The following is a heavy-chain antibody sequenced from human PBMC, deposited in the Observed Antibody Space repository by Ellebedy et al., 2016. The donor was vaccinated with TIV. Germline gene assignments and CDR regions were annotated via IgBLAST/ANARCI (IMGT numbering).Heavy chain of an antibody. CDR1: GFTVSSNY. Sequence: GGSLRLSCAASGFTVSSNYMSWVRQAPGRGLEWVSTIYSSGGTYYAGSVKGRFTISSDNSKNTLYLQMNSLRAEDTDVYYCAGGISVAGTSLGFWGQGTLVTVSS. V-gene: IGHV3-53*01. J-gene: IGHJ4*02. CDR3: AGGISVAGTSLGF. CDR2: IYSSGGT. D-gene: IGHD6-19*01.